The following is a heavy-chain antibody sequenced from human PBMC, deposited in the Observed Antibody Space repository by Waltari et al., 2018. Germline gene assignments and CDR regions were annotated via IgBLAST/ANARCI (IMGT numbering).Heavy chain of an antibody. J-gene: IGHJ4*02. Sequence: VQLVQSGAEVKKPGASVTVSCKASGSTFRSYEMNWVRQAPGKGLEWVSYISSSGSTIYYADSVKGRFTISRDNAKNSLYLQMNSLRAEDTAVYYCARAIIEQHASGSTDDYWGQGTLVTVSS. D-gene: IGHD6-13*01. CDR1: GSTFRSYE. CDR2: ISSSGSTI. V-gene: IGHV3-48*03. CDR3: ARAIIEQHASGSTDDY.